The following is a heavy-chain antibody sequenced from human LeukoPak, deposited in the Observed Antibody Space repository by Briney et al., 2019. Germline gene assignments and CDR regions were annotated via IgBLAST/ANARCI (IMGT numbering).Heavy chain of an antibody. Sequence: GGSLRLSCAASGFTFSSYWMHWVRQAPGKGLVWVSRIDSDGSNTNYADSVKGRFTVSRDNAKNTLYLQMNSLRAEDTAVYYCARDDYGDCYFDYWGQGTLVTVSS. CDR3: ARDDYGDCYFDY. V-gene: IGHV3-74*01. CDR2: IDSDGSNT. D-gene: IGHD4-17*01. CDR1: GFTFSSYW. J-gene: IGHJ4*02.